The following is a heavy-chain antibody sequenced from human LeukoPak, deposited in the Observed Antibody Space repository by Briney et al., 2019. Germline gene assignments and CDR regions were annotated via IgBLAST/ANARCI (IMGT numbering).Heavy chain of an antibody. Sequence: ASVKVSCKASGYTFTSYYMHWVRQAPGQGLEWMGIINPSGGSTSCAQKFQGRVTMTRDTSTSTVYMELSSLRSEDTAVYYCARGGSNTAMAWGWFDPWGQGTLVTVSS. CDR2: INPSGGST. V-gene: IGHV1-46*01. D-gene: IGHD5-18*01. CDR1: GYTFTSYY. CDR3: ARGGSNTAMAWGWFDP. J-gene: IGHJ5*02.